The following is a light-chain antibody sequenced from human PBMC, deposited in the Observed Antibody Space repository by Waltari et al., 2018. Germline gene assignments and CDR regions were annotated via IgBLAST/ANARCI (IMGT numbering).Light chain of an antibody. CDR2: DGD. CDR1: ARDAAPYKL. Sequence: QSALTPPASVSGSPGQSITFSCTGTARDAAPYKLVSWYQHHPGTAPKLIIYDGDKRPSGVSSRFSASKSGDTASLTISGLQSEDEADYYCCSYVGGAKVTFGGGTKVTVL. CDR3: CSYVGGAKVT. V-gene: IGLV2-23*01. J-gene: IGLJ2*01.